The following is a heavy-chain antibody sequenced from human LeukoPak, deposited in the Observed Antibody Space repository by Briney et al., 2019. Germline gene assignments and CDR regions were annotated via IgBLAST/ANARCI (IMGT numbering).Heavy chain of an antibody. CDR3: ARHVREMATIVSYYYYGMDV. V-gene: IGHV1-46*01. CDR1: GYTFTSYY. D-gene: IGHD5-24*01. J-gene: IGHJ6*02. CDR2: INPSGGST. Sequence: ASVKVSCKASGYTFTSYYMHWVRQAPGQGLEWMGIINPSGGSTSYAQKFQGRVTMTRDTSTSTVYMELSSLRSEDTAVYYCARHVREMATIVSYYYYGMDVWGQGTTVTVSS.